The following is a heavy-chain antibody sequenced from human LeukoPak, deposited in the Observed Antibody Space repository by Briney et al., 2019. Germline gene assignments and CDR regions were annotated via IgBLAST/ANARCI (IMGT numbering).Heavy chain of an antibody. V-gene: IGHV3-7*01. Sequence: GGSLRLSCAASGFTFSSYWMSWVRQAPGKGLEWVANIKQDGSEKYYVDSVKGRSTISRDNAKNSLYLQTNSLRAEDTAVYYCARASGSGWYRGGYYYYGMDVWGQGTTVTVSS. CDR1: GFTFSSYW. J-gene: IGHJ6*02. D-gene: IGHD6-19*01. CDR3: ARASGSGWYRGGYYYYGMDV. CDR2: IKQDGSEK.